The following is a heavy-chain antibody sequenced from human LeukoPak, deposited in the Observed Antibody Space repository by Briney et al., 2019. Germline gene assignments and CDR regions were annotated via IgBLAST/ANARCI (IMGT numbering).Heavy chain of an antibody. CDR2: IHPSGST. D-gene: IGHD2-21*02. CDR3: ARHRAHCGGDCYSFDY. J-gene: IGHJ4*02. V-gene: IGHV4-59*08. Sequence: SETLSLTCTVSGGSLGTYYWSWIRQPPGKGLEWIGYIHPSGSTKYNPSLKSRVTMSVDTSKNQLSLKLNSMTAADTAVYYCARHRAHCGGDCYSFDYWGQGILVPVSS. CDR1: GGSLGTYY.